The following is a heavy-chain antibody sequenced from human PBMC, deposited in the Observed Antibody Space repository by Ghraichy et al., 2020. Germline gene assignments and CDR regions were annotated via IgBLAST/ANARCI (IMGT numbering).Heavy chain of an antibody. CDR1: GGSISSYY. CDR2: INYSGST. J-gene: IGHJ4*02. V-gene: IGHV4-59*01. D-gene: IGHD5-24*01. Sequence: GSLRLSCTVSGGSISSYYWSWIRQPPGKGLEWIGYINYSGSTNYNPSLESRVTISVDTSKNQFFLKLNSVTAADTAVYYCARRVATNPAFFDYWGQGTLVTVSS. CDR3: ARRVATNPAFFDY.